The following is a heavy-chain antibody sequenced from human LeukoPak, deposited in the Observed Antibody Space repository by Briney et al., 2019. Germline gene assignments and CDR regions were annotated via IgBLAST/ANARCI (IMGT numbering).Heavy chain of an antibody. V-gene: IGHV4-59*01. CDR2: IYYSGST. CDR3: ARGLWFGELSLYNWFDP. D-gene: IGHD3-10*01. Sequence: SETLSLTCIVSGGSISSYYWSWIRQPPGKGLEWIGYIYYSGSTNYNPSLKSRVTISVDTSKNQFSLKLSSVTAADTAVYYCARGLWFGELSLYNWFDPWGQGTLVTVSS. J-gene: IGHJ5*02. CDR1: GGSISSYY.